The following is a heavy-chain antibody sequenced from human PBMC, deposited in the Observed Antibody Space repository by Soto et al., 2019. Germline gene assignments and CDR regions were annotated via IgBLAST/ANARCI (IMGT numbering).Heavy chain of an antibody. V-gene: IGHV1-2*02. CDR3: ARYFCSNRVCRHDT. D-gene: IGHD3-3*01. Sequence: VQLVQSGAEVKKPGASVRVSCKTSGYTFADYYIHWVRQAPGQGLEFMGWINPKSGGTYFAQRFQGRVTLTRDTSIDTAYMELPWLRSDDAALYFCARYFCSNRVCRHDTWGQGTLVTVSS. CDR1: GYTFADYY. J-gene: IGHJ5*02. CDR2: INPKSGGT.